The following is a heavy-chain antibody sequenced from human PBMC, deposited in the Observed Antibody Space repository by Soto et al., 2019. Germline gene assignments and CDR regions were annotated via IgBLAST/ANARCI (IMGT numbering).Heavy chain of an antibody. CDR3: AKSKERELQSVIDF. CDR1: GLTFSNYP. CDR2: MSGSSITT. V-gene: IGHV3-23*01. D-gene: IGHD1-7*01. Sequence: PGGSLRLSCATSGLTFSNYPISWVRQAPWGGLEWVSSMSGSSITTYYADSVRGRFTISRDRSKNTLYLQMSSLRAEDKALYYCAKSKERELQSVIDFWGQGNLFTVSS. J-gene: IGHJ5*01.